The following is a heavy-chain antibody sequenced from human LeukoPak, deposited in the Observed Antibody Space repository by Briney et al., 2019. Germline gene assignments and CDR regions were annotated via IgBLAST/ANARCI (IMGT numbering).Heavy chain of an antibody. CDR2: IYTSGGT. D-gene: IGHD3-22*01. Sequence: SETLSLTCTVSGGSISSGSYYWSWIRQPAGKGLEWIGRIYTSGGTNYNPSLKSRVTISVDTSKNQFSLKLSSVTAADTAVYYCASLSYYYDSSGYYPTYYMDVWGKGTTVTVSS. J-gene: IGHJ6*03. CDR1: GGSISSGSYY. CDR3: ASLSYYYDSSGYYPTYYMDV. V-gene: IGHV4-61*02.